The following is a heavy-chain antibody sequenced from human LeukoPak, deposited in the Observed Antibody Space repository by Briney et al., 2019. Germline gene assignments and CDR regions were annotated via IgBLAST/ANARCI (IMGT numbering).Heavy chain of an antibody. CDR1: GLIFDEYG. V-gene: IGHV3-20*01. CDR2: INRIGSIT. Sequence: GGSLRLSCAASGLIFDEYGMSWVRQVPGKGLEWVCGINRIGSITGCADSVKGRFTISRDNAKNFLFLDMNSLRVEDTAFYHCARKGVGGELGGFDYWGQGTLVTVSS. J-gene: IGHJ4*02. D-gene: IGHD3-16*01. CDR3: ARKGVGGELGGFDY.